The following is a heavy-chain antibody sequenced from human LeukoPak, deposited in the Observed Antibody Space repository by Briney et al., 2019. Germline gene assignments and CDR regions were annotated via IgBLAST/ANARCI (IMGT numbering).Heavy chain of an antibody. Sequence: PSETLSLTCTVSGGSISSDYWSWIRQPPGKGLEWIGYIYHSGSINYNPSLKSRVTISLDTSKNQFSLKPSSVTAADTAVYYCARGADYYDSSGYYSGLGWFDPWGQGTLVTVSS. D-gene: IGHD3-22*01. V-gene: IGHV4-59*01. CDR2: IYHSGSI. CDR3: ARGADYYDSSGYYSGLGWFDP. CDR1: GGSISSDY. J-gene: IGHJ5*02.